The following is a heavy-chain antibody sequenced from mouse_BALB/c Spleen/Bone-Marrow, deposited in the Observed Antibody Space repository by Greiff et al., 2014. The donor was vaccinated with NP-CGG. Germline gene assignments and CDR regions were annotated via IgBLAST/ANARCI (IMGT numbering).Heavy chain of an antibody. D-gene: IGHD2-4*01. Sequence: VQLVESGAELVRPGSSVKISCKASGYAFSSFRMNWVKQRPGQGLEWIGQIYPGDGETNYNGKFKGKATLTADKSSSTAYMQLSSLTSEDSAVYFCARDDYGPDYWGQGTTLTVSS. CDR3: ARDDYGPDY. CDR2: IYPGDGET. J-gene: IGHJ2*01. V-gene: IGHV1-80*01. CDR1: GYAFSSFR.